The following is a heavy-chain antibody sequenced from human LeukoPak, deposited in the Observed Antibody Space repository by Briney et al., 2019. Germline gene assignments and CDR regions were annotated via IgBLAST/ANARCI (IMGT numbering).Heavy chain of an antibody. V-gene: IGHV4-38-2*02. Sequence: SETLSLTCTVSGYSISSGYYWGWIRQPPGKGLEWIGSIYHSGSTYNNPSLKSRVTISVDTTKNQFSLQLSSATAAATAVYYWAREPGGATRNYHFDFWGQETRVTVSS. CDR3: AREPGGATRNYHFDF. CDR1: GYSISSGYY. D-gene: IGHD1-26*01. CDR2: IYHSGST. J-gene: IGHJ4*02.